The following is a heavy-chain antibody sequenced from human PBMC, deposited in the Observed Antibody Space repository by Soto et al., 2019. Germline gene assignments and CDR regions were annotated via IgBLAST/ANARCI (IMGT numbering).Heavy chain of an antibody. CDR2: IIPIFGTA. V-gene: IGHV1-69*13. CDR3: ARDYGEAQGYYYYGMDV. D-gene: IGHD4-17*01. Sequence: SVKVSCKASGGTFSSYSISWVRQAPGQGLEWMGVIIPIFGTANYAQTFQGRVTITADESTSTAYMELSSLRSEDTAVYYCARDYGEAQGYYYYGMDVGGQGTTVTVSS. J-gene: IGHJ6*02. CDR1: GGTFSSYS.